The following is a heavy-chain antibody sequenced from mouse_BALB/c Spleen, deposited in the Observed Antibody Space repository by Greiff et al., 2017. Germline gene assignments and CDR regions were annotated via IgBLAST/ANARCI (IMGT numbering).Heavy chain of an antibody. CDR3: ARWGFITTVVAHYAMDY. V-gene: IGHV1-80*01. J-gene: IGHJ4*01. CDR1: GYAFSSYW. CDR2: IYPGDGDT. Sequence: QVQLQQSGAELVRPGSSVKISCKASGYAFSSYWMNWVKQRPGQGLEWIGQIYPGDGDTNYNGKFKSKATLTADKSSSTAYMQLSSLTSEDSAVYFCARWGFITTVVAHYAMDYWGQGTSVTVSS. D-gene: IGHD1-1*01.